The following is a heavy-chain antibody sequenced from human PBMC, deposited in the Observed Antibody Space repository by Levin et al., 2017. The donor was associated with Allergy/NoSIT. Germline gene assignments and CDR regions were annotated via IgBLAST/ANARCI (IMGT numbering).Heavy chain of an antibody. V-gene: IGHV3-30*18. CDR2: ISSDGRKK. D-gene: IGHD6-19*01. Sequence: GGSLKISCAASGFTFNGYYMSWVRQAPGKGLEWVAVISSDGRKKFYADSVKGRFTISRDNSKNTLDLQMNSLRAEDTAVYYCAKDVYDSGWYPLGNDAFEMWGQGTKVSVSS. CDR1: GFTFNGYY. CDR3: AKDVYDSGWYPLGNDAFEM. J-gene: IGHJ3*02.